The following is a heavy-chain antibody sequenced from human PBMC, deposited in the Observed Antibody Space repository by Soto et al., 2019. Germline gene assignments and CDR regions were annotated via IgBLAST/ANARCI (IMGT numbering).Heavy chain of an antibody. V-gene: IGHV1-69*12. CDR1: GGTFSSYA. Sequence: QVQLVQSGAEVKKPGSSVKVSCNASGGTFSSYAINWVRQAPGQGLEWMGGIIPIFATADYAQKFQGRVTITADESTSTAYMELGSLRSEDTAVYYCAQCLLGVNYYYAMDVWGQGTTVTVSS. CDR2: IIPIFATA. D-gene: IGHD3-16*01. CDR3: AQCLLGVNYYYAMDV. J-gene: IGHJ6*02.